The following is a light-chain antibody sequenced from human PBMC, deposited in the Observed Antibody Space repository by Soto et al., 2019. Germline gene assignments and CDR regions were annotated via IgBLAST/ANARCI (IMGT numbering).Light chain of an antibody. CDR1: QSVLSNSNNKNY. CDR2: WAS. CDR3: QQYFTTPIT. Sequence: DIVMTQSPDSLAVYLGERATINCKSSQSVLSNSNNKNYLAWYQQTPGQPPRLLISWASTREFGVPDRFSGSESGTDFTLTISSLQAEDVAVYYCQQYFTTPITFGQGTRLEIK. J-gene: IGKJ5*01. V-gene: IGKV4-1*01.